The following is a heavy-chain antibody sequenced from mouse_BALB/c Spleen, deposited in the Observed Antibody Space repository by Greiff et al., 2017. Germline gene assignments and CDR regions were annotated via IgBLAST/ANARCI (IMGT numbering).Heavy chain of an antibody. V-gene: IGHV7-3*02. CDR2: IRNKANGYTT. CDR1: GFTFTDYY. D-gene: IGHD1-1*01. Sequence: EVNVVESGGGLVQPGGSLRLSCATSGFTFTDYYMSWVRQPPGKALEWLGFIRNKANGYTTEYSASVKGRFTISRDNSQSILYLQMNTLRAEDSATYYCARGTVVATNFDYWGQGTTLTVSS. CDR3: ARGTVVATNFDY. J-gene: IGHJ2*01.